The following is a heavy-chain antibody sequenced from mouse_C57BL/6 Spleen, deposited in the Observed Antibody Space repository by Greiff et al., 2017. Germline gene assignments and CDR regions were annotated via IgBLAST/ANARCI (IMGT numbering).Heavy chain of an antibody. CDR1: GYTFTDYY. CDR3: TRPYYYGSSYCAIDY. V-gene: IGHV1-26*01. D-gene: IGHD1-1*01. CDR2: INPNNGGT. J-gene: IGHJ4*01. Sequence: VQLQQSGPELVKPGASVKISCKASGYTFTDYYMNWVKQSHGKSLEWIGDINPNNGGTSYNQKFKGKATLTVDKSSSTAYMELRSLTSEDSAVYYCTRPYYYGSSYCAIDYWGQGTSVTVSS.